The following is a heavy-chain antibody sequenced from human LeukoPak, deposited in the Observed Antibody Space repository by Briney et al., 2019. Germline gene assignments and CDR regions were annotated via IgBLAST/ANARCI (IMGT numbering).Heavy chain of an antibody. J-gene: IGHJ3*02. CDR2: IRSKAYGGTT. Sequence: GGSLRLSCAASGFTFSSYWMSWVRQAPGKGLEWVGFIRSKAYGGTTEYAASVKGRFTISRDDSKSIAYLQMNSLKTEDTAVYYCTGVNSGWYGSAFDIWGQGTMVTVSS. CDR3: TGVNSGWYGSAFDI. D-gene: IGHD6-19*01. CDR1: GFTFSSYW. V-gene: IGHV3-49*04.